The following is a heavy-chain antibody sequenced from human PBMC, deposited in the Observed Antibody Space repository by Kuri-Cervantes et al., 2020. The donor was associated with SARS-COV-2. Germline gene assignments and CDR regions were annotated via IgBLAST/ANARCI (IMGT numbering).Heavy chain of an antibody. CDR1: GFTFSSYS. D-gene: IGHD2/OR15-2a*01. Sequence: GESLKISCAASGFTFSSYSMNWVRQAPGKGLEWVSYIGSSSSAIYYADSVKGRFTISRDNAKNSLYLQMSSLRAEDTAVYYCAREGTHLSSYYYMDVWGKGTTVTVSS. CDR3: AREGTHLSSYYYMDV. CDR2: IGSSSSAI. V-gene: IGHV3-48*01. J-gene: IGHJ6*03.